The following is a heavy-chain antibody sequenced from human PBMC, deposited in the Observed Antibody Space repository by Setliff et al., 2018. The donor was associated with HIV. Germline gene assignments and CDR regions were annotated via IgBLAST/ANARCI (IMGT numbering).Heavy chain of an antibody. J-gene: IGHJ3*02. CDR3: ARALANWVGRRAFDI. CDR1: DGPFSGYY. CDR2: IDHSGST. Sequence: KASETLSLTCAVYDGPFSGYYWSWIRQPPGKGLEWIGEIDHSGSTNYNPSLKSRVTISVDTSKKQFSLRLSSVTAADTAVYFCARALANWVGRRAFDIWGQGTMVTVSS. V-gene: IGHV4-34*01. D-gene: IGHD1-1*01.